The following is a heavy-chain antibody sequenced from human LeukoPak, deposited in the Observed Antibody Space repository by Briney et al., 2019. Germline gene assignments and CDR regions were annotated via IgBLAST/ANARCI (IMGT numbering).Heavy chain of an antibody. CDR3: ARLPGGYSYGYGFDY. Sequence: SETLSLTCTVSGGSISSYYWSWIRQPPGKGLEWIGYVYYSGSTNYNPSLKSRVTISVDTSKNQFSLKLSSVTAADTAVYYCARLPGGYSYGYGFDYWGQGTLVTVSS. V-gene: IGHV4-59*01. CDR2: VYYSGST. J-gene: IGHJ4*02. D-gene: IGHD5-18*01. CDR1: GGSISSYY.